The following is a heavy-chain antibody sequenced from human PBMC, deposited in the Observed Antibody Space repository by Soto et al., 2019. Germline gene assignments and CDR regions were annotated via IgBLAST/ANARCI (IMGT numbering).Heavy chain of an antibody. Sequence: VASVKVSCKASGYTFTSYAMHWVRQAPGQRLEWMGWINAGNGNTKYSQKFQGRVTITRDTSASTAYMELSSLRSEDTAVYYCARDPCSGGSCYTPDAFDIWGQGTMVTVSS. CDR1: GYTFTSYA. D-gene: IGHD2-15*01. CDR3: ARDPCSGGSCYTPDAFDI. J-gene: IGHJ3*02. CDR2: INAGNGNT. V-gene: IGHV1-3*01.